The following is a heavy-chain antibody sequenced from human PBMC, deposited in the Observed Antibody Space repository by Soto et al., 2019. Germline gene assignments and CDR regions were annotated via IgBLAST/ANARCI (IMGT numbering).Heavy chain of an antibody. CDR3: ARARPIAAAGLLHY. J-gene: IGHJ4*02. Sequence: QVQLVQSGAEVKKPGASVKVSCKTSGYPFTSYGINRVRQAPGQGPGWLGWTSAYNGKTSYTQKVXGXAXVTTDTSTSTADMGLRCLRSDATAVYYCARARPIAAAGLLHYWGQGPLVTVSS. D-gene: IGHD6-25*01. CDR1: GYPFTSYG. CDR2: TSAYNGKT. V-gene: IGHV1-18*01.